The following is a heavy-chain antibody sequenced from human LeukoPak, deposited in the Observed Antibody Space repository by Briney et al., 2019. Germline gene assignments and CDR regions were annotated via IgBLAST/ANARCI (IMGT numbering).Heavy chain of an antibody. CDR2: ISGTGGNT. Sequence: GGSLRLSCAASGFTFSTYAMNWVRQAPGKGLEWVSGISGTGGNTYYADSVKGRFTISRDNSKNTLFLQMNSLRAEDTAVYYCAKCRGDTAVALIDYWGQGTLVTVSS. J-gene: IGHJ4*02. D-gene: IGHD5-18*01. V-gene: IGHV3-23*01. CDR1: GFTFSTYA. CDR3: AKCRGDTAVALIDY.